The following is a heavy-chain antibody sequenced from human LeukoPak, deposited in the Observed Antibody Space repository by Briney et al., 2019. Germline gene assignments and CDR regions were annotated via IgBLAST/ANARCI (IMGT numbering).Heavy chain of an antibody. V-gene: IGHV3-23*01. J-gene: IGHJ4*02. D-gene: IGHD2-2*01. CDR3: AKIVVPGAIDY. CDR1: GGSITTDH. Sequence: PSETLSLTCSVSGGSITTDHWNWIRQPPGKGLEWVSSISGSGASAYFAASVKGRFTISRDNSKNTLYLQMSSLRAEDTAVYYCAKIVVPGAIDYWGQGTLVTVSS. CDR2: ISGSGASA.